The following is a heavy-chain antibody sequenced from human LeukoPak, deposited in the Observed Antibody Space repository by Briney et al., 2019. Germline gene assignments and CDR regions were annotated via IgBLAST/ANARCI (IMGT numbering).Heavy chain of an antibody. D-gene: IGHD3-3*01. Sequence: GESLKISCKGSGYSFTSYWIGWVRQMPGKGLEWMGSIYPGDSDTRYSPSFQGQVTISADKSISTAYLQWSSLKASDTAMYYCARSPTFFGVVIPYYFDYWGQGTLVTVSS. CDR1: GYSFTSYW. J-gene: IGHJ4*02. V-gene: IGHV5-51*01. CDR2: IYPGDSDT. CDR3: ARSPTFFGVVIPYYFDY.